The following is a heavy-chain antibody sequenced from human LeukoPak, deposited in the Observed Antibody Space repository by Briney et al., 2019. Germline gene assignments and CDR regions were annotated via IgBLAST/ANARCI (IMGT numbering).Heavy chain of an antibody. CDR2: IYSGGST. CDR1: GFTISNNY. J-gene: IGHJ6*04. V-gene: IGHV3-53*01. Sequence: GGSLRLSCAASGFTISNNYMSWVRQAPGKGLEWVSVIYSGGSTYYADSVKGRFTISRDNSKNTLSLQMNSLRAEDTAVYYCAELGITMIGGVWGKGTTVTISS. D-gene: IGHD3-10*02. CDR3: AELGITMIGGV.